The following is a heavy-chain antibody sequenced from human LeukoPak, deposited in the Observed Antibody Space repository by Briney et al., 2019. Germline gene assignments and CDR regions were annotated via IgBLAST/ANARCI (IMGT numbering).Heavy chain of an antibody. CDR3: AKDPYGGNSGSP. Sequence: SGGSLRLSCAASGFTFSSYAMSWVRQAPGKGLEWVSAISGSGGSTYYADSVKGRFTISRDNSKNTLYLQMNSLRAEDTAVYYRAKDPYGGNSGSPWGQGTLVTVSS. CDR2: ISGSGGST. D-gene: IGHD4-23*01. CDR1: GFTFSSYA. J-gene: IGHJ5*02. V-gene: IGHV3-23*01.